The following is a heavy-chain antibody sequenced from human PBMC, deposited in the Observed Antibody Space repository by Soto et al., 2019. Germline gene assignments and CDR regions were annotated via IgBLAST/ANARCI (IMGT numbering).Heavy chain of an antibody. J-gene: IGHJ5*02. CDR2: ISGSGGST. Sequence: GGSLRLSCAASGFTFSSYAMSWVRQAPGKGLEWVSAISGSGGSTYYADSVKGRFTISRDNSKNTLYLQMNSLRAEDTAVYYCARGHFRYYDFWSGYYPYNWFDPWGQGTLVTVSS. D-gene: IGHD3-3*01. CDR1: GFTFSSYA. V-gene: IGHV3-23*01. CDR3: ARGHFRYYDFWSGYYPYNWFDP.